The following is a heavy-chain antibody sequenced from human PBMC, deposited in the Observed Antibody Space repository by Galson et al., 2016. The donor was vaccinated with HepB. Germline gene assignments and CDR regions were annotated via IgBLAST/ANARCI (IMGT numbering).Heavy chain of an antibody. CDR2: ISGHNGDT. J-gene: IGHJ4*02. CDR3: ARDHTSGSYYSDY. V-gene: IGHV1-18*01. D-gene: IGHD3-10*01. Sequence: SVKVSCKASGYTFTLYGITWVRQAPGHGLEWMGWISGHNGDTKYAEKVQGRVTMTTDTSTSTAYMELRSLRSDDTAVYYCARDHTSGSYYSDYWGQGTLVTVSS. CDR1: GYTFTLYG.